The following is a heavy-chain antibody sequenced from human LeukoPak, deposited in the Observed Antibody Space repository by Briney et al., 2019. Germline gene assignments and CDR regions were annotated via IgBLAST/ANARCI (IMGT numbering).Heavy chain of an antibody. CDR3: ARGGRYSTSVGY. D-gene: IGHD6-6*01. J-gene: IGHJ4*02. CDR1: GFTFSDYH. CDR2: ISSTGSTI. V-gene: IGHV3-11*04. Sequence: GGSLRLSCAASGFTFSDYHMTWIRQAPGKGLDWVSYISSTGSTIYYADSVRGRFTISRDNAKNSLYLQMNSLRAEDTAVYYCARGGRYSTSVGYWGQGTLVTVSS.